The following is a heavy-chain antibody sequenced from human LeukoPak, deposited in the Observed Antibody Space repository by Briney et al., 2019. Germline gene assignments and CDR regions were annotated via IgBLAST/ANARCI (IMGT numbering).Heavy chain of an antibody. J-gene: IGHJ6*02. Sequence: PGGSLRLSCAASGFTFSSYGMHWVRQAPGKGLEWVAVIWYDGSNKYYADSVKGRFTISRDNSKNTLYLQMNSLRAGDTAVYYCAKLAFDILTGYYRAPRGEYGMDVWGQGTTVTVSS. CDR2: IWYDGSNK. CDR1: GFTFSSYG. CDR3: AKLAFDILTGYYRAPRGEYGMDV. V-gene: IGHV3-30*02. D-gene: IGHD3-9*01.